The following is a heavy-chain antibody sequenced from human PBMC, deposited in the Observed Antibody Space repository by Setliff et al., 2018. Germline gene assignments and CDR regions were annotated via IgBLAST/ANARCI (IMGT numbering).Heavy chain of an antibody. J-gene: IGHJ4*02. D-gene: IGHD1-26*01. CDR2: IHGEGINT. CDR1: GFTFSTYV. Sequence: PGESLKLSCAASGFTFSTYVMTWVRQAPGKGLEWVSSIHGEGINTYYADSVKGRFTISRDNSKNTLFLQMNSLRADDTALYYCMKKIIAGGGPPYDYFDYWGQGTLVTVS. V-gene: IGHV3-23*01. CDR3: MKKIIAGGGPPYDYFDY.